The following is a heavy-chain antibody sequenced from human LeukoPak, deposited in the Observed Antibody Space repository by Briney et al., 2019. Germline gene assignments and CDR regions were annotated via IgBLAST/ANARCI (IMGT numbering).Heavy chain of an antibody. CDR2: IYSGGFT. CDR1: GFTVSSNY. CDR3: YGIRLGDGFDI. D-gene: IGHD3-16*01. V-gene: IGHV3-53*01. Sequence: GGSLRLSCAASGFTVSSNYMGWVRQAPGKGLEWGSVIYSGGFTSYADSVKGRFTISRDSSKNTVYLQINSLRAEDTAVYYCYGIRLGDGFDIWGQRTMVIVSS. J-gene: IGHJ3*02.